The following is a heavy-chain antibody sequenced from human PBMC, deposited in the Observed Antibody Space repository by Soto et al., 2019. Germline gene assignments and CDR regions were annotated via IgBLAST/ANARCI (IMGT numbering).Heavy chain of an antibody. J-gene: IGHJ6*02. Sequence: SETLSLTCTVSGDSISSYYWNWIRQPPGKGQEWNGYIYYSGSTNYNPSLKSRITITVDTSKNQYSLKLSSVTAADTAVYYCVIDRDPYYDFWSGNYGMDVWGQGTTVTVSS. CDR2: IYYSGST. CDR3: VIDRDPYYDFWSGNYGMDV. D-gene: IGHD3-3*01. V-gene: IGHV4-59*12. CDR1: GDSISSYY.